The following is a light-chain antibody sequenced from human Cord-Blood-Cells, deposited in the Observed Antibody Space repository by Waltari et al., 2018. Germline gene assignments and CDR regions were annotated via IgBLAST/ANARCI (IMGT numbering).Light chain of an antibody. V-gene: IGLV2-14*01. CDR2: DVS. CDR1: SSDVGGYNY. CDR3: SSYTSSSTWV. J-gene: IGLJ3*02. Sequence: QSALTQPASVSGSPGQSITISFTGPSSDVGGYNYVSWYPQHPGKAPKLMIYDVSNRPSGVSNRFSGSKSCNTASLTISGLQAEDEADYYCSSYTSSSTWVFGGGTKLTVL.